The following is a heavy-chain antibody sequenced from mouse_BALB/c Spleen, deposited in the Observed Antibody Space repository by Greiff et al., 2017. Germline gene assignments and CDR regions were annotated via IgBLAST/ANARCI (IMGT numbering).Heavy chain of an antibody. CDR1: GYTFTSYV. V-gene: IGHV1-14*01. D-gene: IGHD2-14*01. J-gene: IGHJ4*01. CDR2: INPYNDGT. Sequence: VQLQQSGPELVKPGASVKMSCKASGYTFTSYVMHWVKQKPGQGLEWIGYINPYNDGTKYNEKFKGKATLTSDKSSSTAYMELSSLTSEDSAVYYCARGSYRYENYAMDYWGQGTSVTVSS. CDR3: ARGSYRYENYAMDY.